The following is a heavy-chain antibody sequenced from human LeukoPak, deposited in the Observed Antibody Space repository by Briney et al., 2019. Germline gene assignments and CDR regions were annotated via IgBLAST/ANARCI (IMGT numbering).Heavy chain of an antibody. CDR1: GFTFSSYA. V-gene: IGHV3-30*04. Sequence: GRSLRLSCAASGFTFSSYAMHWVRQAPGKGLEWVAVISYDGSNKYYADSVKGRFTISRDNSKNTLYLQMNSLRAEDTAVYYCAKGGLKGPTWYWGQGTLVTVSS. D-gene: IGHD3-16*01. CDR3: AKGGLKGPTWY. CDR2: ISYDGSNK. J-gene: IGHJ4*02.